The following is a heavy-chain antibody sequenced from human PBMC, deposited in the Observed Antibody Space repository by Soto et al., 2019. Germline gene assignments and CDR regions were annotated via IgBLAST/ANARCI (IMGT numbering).Heavy chain of an antibody. CDR1: GYTCTSLD. D-gene: IGHD2-15*01. Sequence: QVQLVQSGAEVKKPGASLKVSCKASGYTCTSLDITWVRQATGQRLEWMGWMNPNSGSTGSAQKFQGRVAMTRDTSINTAYMELSSLRSDDTAVYYCARGRGYSDGIDYCGQGTLVTVSS. V-gene: IGHV1-8*01. J-gene: IGHJ4*02. CDR2: MNPNSGST. CDR3: ARGRGYSDGIDY.